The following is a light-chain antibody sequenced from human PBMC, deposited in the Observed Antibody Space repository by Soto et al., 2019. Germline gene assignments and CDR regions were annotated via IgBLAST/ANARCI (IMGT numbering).Light chain of an antibody. V-gene: IGLV1-40*01. J-gene: IGLJ2*01. CDR1: SSNIGAGYD. CDR3: QSYDSSWRVV. CDR2: GNS. Sequence: SVLTQPPSVSGAPGQRVTISCTGSSSNIGAGYDVHWYQQLPGTAPKLLIYGNSNRPSGVPDRFSGSKSGTSASLAITGLQAEDEADYYCQSYDSSWRVVFGGGTKLTVL.